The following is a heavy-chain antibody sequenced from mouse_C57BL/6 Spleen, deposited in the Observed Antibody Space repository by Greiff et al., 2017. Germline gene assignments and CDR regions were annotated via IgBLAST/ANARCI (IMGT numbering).Heavy chain of an antibody. CDR1: GYAFTNYL. CDR3: ARGGYDYDCWFAY. J-gene: IGHJ3*01. D-gene: IGHD2-4*01. CDR2: INPGSGGT. Sequence: QVQLQQSGAELVRPGTSVKVSCKASGYAFTNYLIEWVKQRPGQGLEWIGVINPGSGGTNYNEKFKGKATLTADKSSSTAYMQLSSLTSEDSAVYFCARGGYDYDCWFAYWGQGTLVTVSA. V-gene: IGHV1-54*01.